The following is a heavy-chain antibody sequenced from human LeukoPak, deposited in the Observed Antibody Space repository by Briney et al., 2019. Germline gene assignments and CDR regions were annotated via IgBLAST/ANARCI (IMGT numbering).Heavy chain of an antibody. V-gene: IGHV1-2*02. D-gene: IGHD1-26*01. CDR3: ASVRMGATPFDY. CDR1: GYTFTGYY. J-gene: IGHJ4*02. Sequence: ASVKVSCKTSGYTFTGYYMHWMREAPGQGLEWMGWINPNSGDTDYAQKFQGRVTMTRDTSIGTSYMELTSLRSDDTAVYYCASVRMGATPFDYWGQGTLVTVSS. CDR2: INPNSGDT.